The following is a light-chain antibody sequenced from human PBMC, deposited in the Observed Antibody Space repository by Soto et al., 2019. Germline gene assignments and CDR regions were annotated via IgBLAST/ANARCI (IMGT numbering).Light chain of an antibody. Sequence: QSALTQPASVSGSPGQSITISCTGTSSDVGSYKLVSWYQQHPGKAPKLMISEVSKRPSGFSDRFSGSKSGSTASLTISRLEDEDAADYCCCSYAGTSPHTVFGGGTQLTVL. J-gene: IGLJ7*01. CDR2: EVS. CDR3: CSYAGTSPHTV. V-gene: IGLV2-23*02. CDR1: SSDVGSYKL.